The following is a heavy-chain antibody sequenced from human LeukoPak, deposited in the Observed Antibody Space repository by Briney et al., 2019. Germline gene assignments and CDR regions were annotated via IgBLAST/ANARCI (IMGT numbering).Heavy chain of an antibody. V-gene: IGHV1-18*01. CDR3: ARAVTTSFGAYYYYGMDV. CDR1: GYTFTSYG. D-gene: IGHD4-17*01. J-gene: IGHJ6*02. CDR2: ISAYNGNT. Sequence: GASAKVSCKASGYTFTSYGISWVRQAPGQGLEWMGWISAYNGNTNYAQKLQGRVTMTTDTSTSTAYMELRSLRSDDTAVYYCARAVTTSFGAYYYYGMDVWGQGTTVTVSS.